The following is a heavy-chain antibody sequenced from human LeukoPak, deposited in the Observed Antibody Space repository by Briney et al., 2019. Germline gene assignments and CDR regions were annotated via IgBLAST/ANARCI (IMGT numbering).Heavy chain of an antibody. Sequence: PSETLSLTCTVSGGSISSYYWSWIRQPPGKGLEWIGYIYYSGSTNYNPSLKSRVTISVDTSKNQFSLKMRSVAAADTAVYYCARTTMVRGTYYMDVWGKGTTVTISS. CDR2: IYYSGST. J-gene: IGHJ6*03. V-gene: IGHV4-59*12. CDR3: ARTTMVRGTYYMDV. D-gene: IGHD3-10*01. CDR1: GGSISSYY.